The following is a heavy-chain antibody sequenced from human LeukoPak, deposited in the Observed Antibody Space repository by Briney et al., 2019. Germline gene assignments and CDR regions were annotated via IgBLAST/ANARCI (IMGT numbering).Heavy chain of an antibody. Sequence: PSETLSLTCTVSGGSISSSSYYWGWIRQPPGKGLEWIGSIYYSGSTYYNPSLKSRVTISVDTSKNQFSLKLSSVTAADTAVYYCARSYYDSSGILDYWGQGTLVTVSS. CDR2: IYYSGST. V-gene: IGHV4-39*01. D-gene: IGHD3-22*01. CDR3: ARSYYDSSGILDY. CDR1: GGSISSSSYY. J-gene: IGHJ4*02.